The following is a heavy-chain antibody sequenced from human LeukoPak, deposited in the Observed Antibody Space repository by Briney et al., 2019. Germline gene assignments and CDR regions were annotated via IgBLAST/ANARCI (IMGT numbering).Heavy chain of an antibody. CDR1: GYTFTSYA. CDR2: INAGNGNT. J-gene: IGHJ4*02. CDR3: ARNLAVAPHAYYFDY. D-gene: IGHD6-19*01. V-gene: IGHV1-3*03. Sequence: VASVKVSCKASGYTFTSYAMHWVRQAPGQRLEWMGWINAGNGNTKYSQEFQGRVTITRDTSASTAYMELSSLRSEDMAVYYCARNLAVAPHAYYFDYWGQGTLVTVSS.